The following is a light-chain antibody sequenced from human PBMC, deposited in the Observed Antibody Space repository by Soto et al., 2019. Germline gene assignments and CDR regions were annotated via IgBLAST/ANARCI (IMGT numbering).Light chain of an antibody. CDR2: NNN. V-gene: IGLV1-44*01. J-gene: IGLJ3*02. CDR3: ATWDDALTGSWV. Sequence: QSVLTQPPSASGTPGQRVTISCSGSNSNIGSNNVNWYQQLPGTAPKLLIYNNNQRPSGVPDRFSASKSGTSASLAISGLQSEDEADYYCATWDDALTGSWVFGGGTKLTVL. CDR1: NSNIGSNN.